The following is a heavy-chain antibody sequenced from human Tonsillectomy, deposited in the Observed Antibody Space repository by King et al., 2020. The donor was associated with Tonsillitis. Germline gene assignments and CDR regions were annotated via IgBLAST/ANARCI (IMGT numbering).Heavy chain of an antibody. CDR2: INWNSCTI. D-gene: IGHD3-3*01. Sequence: VQLVESGGGVVQPGRSLRLSCAASGFIFEDFAMHWVRQAPGKGLEWVSLINWNSCTIGYADSVKGRFTISRDNAKNFLYLQMNSLGAEDTALYYCAKAYFGVLTPFDHWGQGTLVTVSS. V-gene: IGHV3-9*01. J-gene: IGHJ4*02. CDR1: GFIFEDFA. CDR3: AKAYFGVLTPFDH.